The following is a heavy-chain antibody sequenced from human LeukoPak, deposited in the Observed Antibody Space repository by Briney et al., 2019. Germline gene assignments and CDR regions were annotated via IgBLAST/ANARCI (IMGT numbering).Heavy chain of an antibody. J-gene: IGHJ4*02. V-gene: IGHV3-7*01. CDR3: ASERPSSSWYDY. CDR2: IYQDGREK. D-gene: IGHD6-13*01. Sequence: GGSLRLSCAASGFTFSSHLMTWVRQAPGKGLEWVANIYQDGREKCYLSSVRGRFTISRDNAKNSLYLQMDSLRVEDTGVYYCASERPSSSWYDYWGQGTLVTVSS. CDR1: GFTFSSHL.